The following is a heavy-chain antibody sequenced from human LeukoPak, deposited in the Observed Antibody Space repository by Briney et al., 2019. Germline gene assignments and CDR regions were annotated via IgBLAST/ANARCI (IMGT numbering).Heavy chain of an antibody. V-gene: IGHV3-23*01. J-gene: IGHJ3*02. Sequence: PGGSLRLSCAASGFTFSNYGSHWVRQAPGKGLEWVSAISGSGGSTYYADSVQGRFTISRDNSKNTLYLQMNSLRAEDTAVYYCARGWMDYDILTVGAFDIWGQGTMVTVSS. CDR3: ARGWMDYDILTVGAFDI. CDR1: GFTFSNYG. D-gene: IGHD3-9*01. CDR2: ISGSGGST.